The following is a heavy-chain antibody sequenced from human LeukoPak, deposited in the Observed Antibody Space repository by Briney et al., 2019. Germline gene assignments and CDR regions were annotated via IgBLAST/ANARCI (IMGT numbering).Heavy chain of an antibody. V-gene: IGHV5-51*01. CDR1: GYSFSSYW. CDR3: ARASRDGYNRNFDH. J-gene: IGHJ4*02. D-gene: IGHD5-24*01. CDR2: IYPGGSET. Sequence: GESLKISCKGLGYSFSSYWNAWVRQRPGKGLEWMGIIYPGGSETRYDPSFQGQVTISADSSTSTAYLQWSSLRASDTAMYYCARASRDGYNRNFDHWGQGTLVTVSS.